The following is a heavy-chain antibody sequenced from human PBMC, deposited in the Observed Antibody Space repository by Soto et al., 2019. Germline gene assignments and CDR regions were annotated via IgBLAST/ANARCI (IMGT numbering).Heavy chain of an antibody. J-gene: IGHJ4*02. CDR3: ARGGRDITRHLDY. CDR1: GFTFSSYS. Sequence: EVQLVESGGDLVKPGGSLRLSCADSGFTFSSYSMNWVRQAPGKGLEWVSAISSSSAYIFYADSVQGRFTVSRDNAKNSLYLQMNSLSADDTAVYYCARGGRDITRHLDYWGQGTLVTVSS. V-gene: IGHV3-21*01. D-gene: IGHD3-10*01. CDR2: ISSSSAYI.